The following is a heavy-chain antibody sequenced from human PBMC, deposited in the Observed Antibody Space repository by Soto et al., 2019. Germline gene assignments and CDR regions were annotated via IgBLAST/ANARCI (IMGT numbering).Heavy chain of an antibody. CDR1: GGSISSSNW. J-gene: IGHJ6*02. D-gene: IGHD2-15*01. Sequence: SETLSLTCAVSGGSISSSNWWSWVRQPPGKGLEWIGEIYHSGSTNYNPSLKSRVTISVDKSKNQFSLKLSSVTAADTAVYYCARRSSPVVAAFYYYYGMDVWGQGTTVTVSS. CDR2: IYHSGST. V-gene: IGHV4-4*02. CDR3: ARRSSPVVAAFYYYYGMDV.